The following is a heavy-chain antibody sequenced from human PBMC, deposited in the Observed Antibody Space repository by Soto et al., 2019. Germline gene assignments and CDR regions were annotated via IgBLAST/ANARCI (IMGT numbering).Heavy chain of an antibody. Sequence: PGGSLRLSCAASGVTFSSYAMSWVRQAPGKGLEWVSAISGSGGSTYYADSVKGRFTISRDNSKNTLYLQMNSLRAEDTAVYYCANTYYYDSSGYCQRGSLNYFDYWGQGTLVTVSS. V-gene: IGHV3-23*01. D-gene: IGHD3-22*01. CDR1: GVTFSSYA. J-gene: IGHJ4*02. CDR2: ISGSGGST. CDR3: ANTYYYDSSGYCQRGSLNYFDY.